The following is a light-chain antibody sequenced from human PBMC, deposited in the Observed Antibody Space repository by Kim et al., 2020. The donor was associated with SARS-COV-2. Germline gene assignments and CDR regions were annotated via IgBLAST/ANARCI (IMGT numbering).Light chain of an antibody. CDR2: AAS. CDR1: QNISSY. Sequence: ASVGDRVTITCRASQNISSYLAWYQQKPGKAPKLLIYAASTLQSGVPSRFSGSGSGTEFTLTISSLQPEDFATYYCQQHNSYPLTFGQGTKVDIK. CDR3: QQHNSYPLT. V-gene: IGKV1-9*01. J-gene: IGKJ1*01.